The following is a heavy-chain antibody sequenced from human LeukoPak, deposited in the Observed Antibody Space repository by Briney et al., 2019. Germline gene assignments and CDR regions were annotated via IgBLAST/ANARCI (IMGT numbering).Heavy chain of an antibody. CDR2: ISGSGGST. CDR1: GFTFSSYA. D-gene: IGHD2-21*02. CDR3: ATVPLVVVTLPDYYGMDV. V-gene: IGHV3-23*01. Sequence: GGSLRLSCAASGFTFSSYAMSWVRQAPGKGLEWVSAISGSGGSTYYADSVKGRFTISRDNSKNTLYLQMNSLRAEDTAVYYCATVPLVVVTLPDYYGMDVWGQGTTVTVSS. J-gene: IGHJ6*02.